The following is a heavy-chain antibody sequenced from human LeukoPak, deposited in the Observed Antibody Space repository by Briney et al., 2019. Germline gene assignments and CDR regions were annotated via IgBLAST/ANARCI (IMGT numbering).Heavy chain of an antibody. J-gene: IGHJ4*02. CDR2: IASDGSST. V-gene: IGHV3-74*01. Sequence: GGSLRLSCAASGFTFSSYWMNWVRQAPGKGLVWVSRIASDGSSTTYADSVKGRFSISRDNAKNTLYLQMNSLRVEDTAVYYCAKGLGDYVDYWGQGTLVTVSS. D-gene: IGHD4-17*01. CDR1: GFTFSSYW. CDR3: AKGLGDYVDY.